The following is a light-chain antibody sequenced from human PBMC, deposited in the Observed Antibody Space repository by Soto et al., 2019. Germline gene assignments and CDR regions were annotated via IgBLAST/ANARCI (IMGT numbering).Light chain of an antibody. Sequence: QSVLTQPASVSGSPGQSITISCTGTSSDVGGYNHVSWYQHHPGKAPKLLIYDVSNRPSGVSNRFSGSKSDNTASLTISGLQPEDEADYYCSSYTTSNTRQIVFGTGTKVT. J-gene: IGLJ1*01. CDR2: DVS. V-gene: IGLV2-14*03. CDR1: SSDVGGYNH. CDR3: SSYTTSNTRQIV.